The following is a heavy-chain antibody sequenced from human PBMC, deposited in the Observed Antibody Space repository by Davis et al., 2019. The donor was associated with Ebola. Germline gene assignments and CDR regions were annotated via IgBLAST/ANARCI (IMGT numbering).Heavy chain of an antibody. D-gene: IGHD5-24*01. CDR1: GITFSSNA. J-gene: IGHJ4*02. CDR3: AKGGWLHGVSY. CDR2: ISSTADTT. Sequence: PGGSLRLSCVVSGITFSSNAMNWVRQAPGKGLEWVSVISSTADTTKYADSVKGRFTISRDNSKNTLYLQMNSLRAEDTAIYYCAKGGWLHGVSYWGQGTLVTVSS. V-gene: IGHV3-23*01.